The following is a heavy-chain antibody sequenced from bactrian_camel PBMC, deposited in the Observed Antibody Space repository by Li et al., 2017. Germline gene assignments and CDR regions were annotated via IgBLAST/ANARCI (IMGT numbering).Heavy chain of an antibody. V-gene: IGHV3S7*01. J-gene: IGHJ6*01. Sequence: HVQLVESGGGLVQPGRSLRLACATSGFTFSSYAMTWVRQAPGKGLEWVSSIYSEGTTTYYADSVTGRFTISRDNAKNTLYLQMNSLKPEDTAVYYCAADRASYYKDYGPYRPGLGYWGQGTQVTVS. CDR3: AADRASYYKDYGPYRPGLGY. CDR1: GFTFSSYA. D-gene: IGHD4*01. CDR2: IYSEGTTT.